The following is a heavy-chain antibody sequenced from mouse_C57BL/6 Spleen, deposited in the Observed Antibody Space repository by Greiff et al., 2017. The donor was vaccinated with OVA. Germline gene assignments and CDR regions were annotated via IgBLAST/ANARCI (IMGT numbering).Heavy chain of an antibody. J-gene: IGHJ3*01. Sequence: QVQLQQPGAELVKPGASVQLSCKASGYTFTSYWMHWVKQRPGQGLEWIGMIHPNSGSTNYNEKFKSKATLTLDKSTSTAYMQLSSLTSEDSAVYYCARDDYDGLRLAYWGQGTLVTVSA. CDR3: ARDDYDGLRLAY. CDR1: GYTFTSYW. D-gene: IGHD2-4*01. CDR2: IHPNSGST. V-gene: IGHV1-64*01.